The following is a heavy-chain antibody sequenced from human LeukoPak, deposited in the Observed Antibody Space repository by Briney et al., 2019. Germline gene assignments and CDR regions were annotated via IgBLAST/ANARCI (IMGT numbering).Heavy chain of an antibody. CDR3: ATDSSLYNIAVAAFDY. CDR1: GYTLTELS. D-gene: IGHD6-19*01. J-gene: IGHJ4*02. V-gene: IGHV1-24*01. Sequence: ASVKVSCKVSGYTLTELSMHWVRQAPGKGLEWMGGFDPEDGETIYAQKFQGRVTMTEDTSTDTAYMELSSLRSEDTAAYYCATDSSLYNIAVAAFDYWGQGTLVTVSS. CDR2: FDPEDGET.